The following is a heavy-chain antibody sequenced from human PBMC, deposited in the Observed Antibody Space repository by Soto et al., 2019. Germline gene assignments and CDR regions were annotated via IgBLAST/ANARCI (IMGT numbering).Heavy chain of an antibody. CDR2: IIPIFGTA. J-gene: IGHJ6*02. V-gene: IGHV1-69*13. CDR1: GGTFSSYA. CDR3: ARDNPGWAVAGIGNYYGMDV. Sequence: GASVKVSCKASGGTFSSYAISWVRQAPGQGLEWMGGIIPIFGTANYAQKFQGRVTITADESTSTAYMELSSLRSEDTAVYYCARDNPGWAVAGIGNYYGMDVWGQGTTVTVS. D-gene: IGHD6-19*01.